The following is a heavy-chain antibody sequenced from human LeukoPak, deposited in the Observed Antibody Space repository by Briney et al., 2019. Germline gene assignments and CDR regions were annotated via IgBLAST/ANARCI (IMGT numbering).Heavy chain of an antibody. J-gene: IGHJ4*02. CDR2: IYHSGST. CDR3: ARGSEESSSWYFVVHFDY. Sequence: PSETLSLTCTVSGYSISSGYYWGWIRQPPGKGLEWIGSIYHSGSTYYNPSLKSRVTISVDTSKNQFSLKLSSVTAADTAVYYCARGSEESSSWYFVVHFDYWGQGTLVTVSS. D-gene: IGHD6-13*01. V-gene: IGHV4-38-2*02. CDR1: GYSISSGYY.